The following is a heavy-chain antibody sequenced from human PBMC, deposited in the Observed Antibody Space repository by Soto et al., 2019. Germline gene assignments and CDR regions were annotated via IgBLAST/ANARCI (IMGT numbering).Heavy chain of an antibody. J-gene: IGHJ6*02. D-gene: IGHD6-19*01. V-gene: IGHV3-23*01. Sequence: XGCLRLSCAACGFCVRTYEVNGVRQSPGKGLEWGSTIGAGDTRTFYADSVRGRFTISRDNSKNTLYLQMDSLRAEDTAVYFFAKVQVAGNEGLYGMDVCGQGTKVTVSS. CDR1: GFCVRTYE. CDR2: IGAGDTRT. CDR3: AKVQVAGNEGLYGMDV.